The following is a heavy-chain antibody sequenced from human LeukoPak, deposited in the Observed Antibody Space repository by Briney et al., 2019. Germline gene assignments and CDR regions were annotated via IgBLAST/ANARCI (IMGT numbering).Heavy chain of an antibody. CDR3: ARERGIVRPSDH. J-gene: IGHJ4*02. D-gene: IGHD2/OR15-2a*01. CDR2: ISSSSSYI. Sequence: GGSLRLSCAASGFTFSSYSMNWVRQAPGKGLEWVSSISSSSSYIYYADSVKGRFTISRDNAKNSLYLQMNSLRAEDTAVYYCARERGIVRPSDHWGQGTLVTVSS. V-gene: IGHV3-21*01. CDR1: GFTFSSYS.